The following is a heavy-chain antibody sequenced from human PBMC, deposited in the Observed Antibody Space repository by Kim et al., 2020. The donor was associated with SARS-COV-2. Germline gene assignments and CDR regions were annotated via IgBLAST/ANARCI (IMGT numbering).Heavy chain of an antibody. CDR3: ASSLGNVELHWFDP. V-gene: IGHV4-31*03. CDR1: GGSISSGGYY. D-gene: IGHD1-7*01. J-gene: IGHJ5*02. CDR2: IYYSGST. Sequence: SETLSLTCTVSGGSISSGGYYWSWIRQHPGKGLEWIGYIYYSGSTYYNPSLKSRVTISVDTSKNQFSLKLSSVTASDTAVYYCASSLGNVELHWFDPWGQGTLVTVSS.